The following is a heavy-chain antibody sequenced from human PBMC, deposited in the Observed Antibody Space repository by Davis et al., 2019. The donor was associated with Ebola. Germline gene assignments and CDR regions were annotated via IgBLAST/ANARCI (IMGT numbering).Heavy chain of an antibody. D-gene: IGHD1-26*01. CDR3: VRDRAPSSKWAYEFDT. V-gene: IGHV3-9*01. CDR1: GFSLDDFG. Sequence: SLKISCVGSGFSLDDFGLHWVRQTPGKGLEWVSGISWNSTAVGYADSVRGRFTISRDNAKNSIYLQMNSLRADDTALYYCVRDRAPSSKWAYEFDTWGPGTQVTVSS. J-gene: IGHJ5*02. CDR2: ISWNSTAV.